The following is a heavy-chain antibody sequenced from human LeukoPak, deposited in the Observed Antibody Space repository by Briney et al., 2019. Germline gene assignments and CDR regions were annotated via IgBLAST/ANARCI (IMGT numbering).Heavy chain of an antibody. CDR1: GASISTAGYY. Sequence: SETLSLTCTFSGASISTAGYYWTWIRQPPGKGLEWIGYIYYSGSTNYNPSLKSRVTISVDTSKNQFSLKLSSVTAADTAVYYCARDNWNYGSSMDVWGQGTTVTVSS. CDR3: ARDNWNYGSSMDV. V-gene: IGHV4-61*08. J-gene: IGHJ6*02. D-gene: IGHD1-7*01. CDR2: IYYSGST.